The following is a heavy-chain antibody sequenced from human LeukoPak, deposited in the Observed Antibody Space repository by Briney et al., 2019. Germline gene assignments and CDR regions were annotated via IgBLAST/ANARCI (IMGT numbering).Heavy chain of an antibody. J-gene: IGHJ4*02. Sequence: PGGXLRLSCAASGFTFSNAWMNWVRQAPGKGLEWVGRIKSKTDGGTTDYAAPVKGRFTISRDDSKNTLYLHMNSLKTEDTAVYYCTTDRDYVSLIDYWGQGTLVTVSS. V-gene: IGHV3-15*01. CDR1: GFTFSNAW. D-gene: IGHD4-17*01. CDR2: IKSKTDGGTT. CDR3: TTDRDYVSLIDY.